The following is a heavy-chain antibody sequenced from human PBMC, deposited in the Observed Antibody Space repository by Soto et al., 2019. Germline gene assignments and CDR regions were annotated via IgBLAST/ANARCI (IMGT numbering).Heavy chain of an antibody. V-gene: IGHV3-30*14. CDR2: ISYDGSNK. Sequence: GPLRISCASFGFTFSSSAMHGVRQAPGKGLEWVAVISYDGSNKYYADSVKVRFTISRDNSKNTLYLQMNSLRAEDTAVYYCASSRAAMGPFDYWGQGTLVTVYS. CDR1: GFTFSSSA. J-gene: IGHJ4*02. CDR3: ASSRAAMGPFDY. D-gene: IGHD5-18*01.